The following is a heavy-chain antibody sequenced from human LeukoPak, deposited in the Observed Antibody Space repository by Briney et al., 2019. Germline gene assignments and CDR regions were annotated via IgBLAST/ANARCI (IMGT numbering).Heavy chain of an antibody. Sequence: GGSLRLSCAASGFTFSSYAMSWVRQAPGKGLEWVSAISGSGGSTYYADSVKGRFTISRDNSKNTLYLQMNSLRAEDTAVYYCAKKVERLGWYGDYFDYWGQGTPVTVSS. CDR2: ISGSGGST. J-gene: IGHJ4*02. CDR3: AKKVERLGWYGDYFDY. V-gene: IGHV3-23*01. CDR1: GFTFSSYA. D-gene: IGHD6-19*01.